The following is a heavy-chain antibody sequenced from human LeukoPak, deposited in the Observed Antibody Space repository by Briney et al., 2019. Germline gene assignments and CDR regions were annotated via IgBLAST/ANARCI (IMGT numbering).Heavy chain of an antibody. Sequence: GESLKIFSKGSGYSFTSYWIGWVRQMPGEGLEWMGIIYPGDSDTRNSPSFQGQVTISADKSISTAYLQWSSLKASDTAMYYCARLRGGYCSGGSCYGYGWSGWQMGFDYWGQGTLVTVSS. V-gene: IGHV5-51*01. J-gene: IGHJ4*02. CDR2: IYPGDSDT. D-gene: IGHD2-15*01. CDR3: ARLRGGYCSGGSCYGYGWSGWQMGFDY. CDR1: GYSFTSYW.